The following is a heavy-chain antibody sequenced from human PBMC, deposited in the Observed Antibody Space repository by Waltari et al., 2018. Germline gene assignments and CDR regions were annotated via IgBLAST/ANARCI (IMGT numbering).Heavy chain of an antibody. CDR1: GFTFNTYT. V-gene: IGHV3-21*01. CDR3: AKDRISTSYYYYYHMDV. D-gene: IGHD3-16*01. J-gene: IGHJ6*02. Sequence: EVQLVESGGGLVKPGGSLRLSCAASGFTFNTYTMNWVRQAPGKGLEWVSSISSTRSYRYYADSGKGRFTISRDNAKNSLYLQMNSLRGEDTAVYYCAKDRISTSYYYYYHMDVWGQGTTVTVSS. CDR2: ISSTRSYR.